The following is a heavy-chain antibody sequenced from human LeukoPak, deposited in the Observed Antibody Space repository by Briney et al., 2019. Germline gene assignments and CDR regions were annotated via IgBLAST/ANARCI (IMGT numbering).Heavy chain of an antibody. D-gene: IGHD3-3*01. J-gene: IGHJ4*02. Sequence: NPSQTLSLTCTVVGGAINSRNQYWGWIRQSPGKGLEWIGSIYYSGSVNDNPSLQSRVTISVDTSRNQFSLKLTSMTVADTAVYFCARRVATSGNFFDYWGPGTLVTVS. V-gene: IGHV4-39*01. CDR3: ARRVATSGNFFDY. CDR1: GGAINSRNQY. CDR2: IYYSGSV.